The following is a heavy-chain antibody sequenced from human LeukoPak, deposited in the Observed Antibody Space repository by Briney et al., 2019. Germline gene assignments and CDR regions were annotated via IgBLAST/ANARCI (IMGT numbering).Heavy chain of an antibody. CDR2: INRDGTNI. J-gene: IGHJ4*02. D-gene: IGHD1-1*01. CDR3: AYLGLSSDWNDVPGPQIDH. CDR1: GFTFSSYW. V-gene: IGHV3-74*01. Sequence: GGSLRLSCVASGFTFSSYWMHWVRQDPRKGLVWVSRINRDGTNINYADSVRGRFTISRDDSKNTLYLQMNSLRADDTAVYYCAYLGLSSDWNDVPGPQIDHCGQGT.